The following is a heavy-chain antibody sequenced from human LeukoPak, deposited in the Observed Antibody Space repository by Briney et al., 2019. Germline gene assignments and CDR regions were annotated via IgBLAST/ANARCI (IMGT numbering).Heavy chain of an antibody. V-gene: IGHV1-8*01. D-gene: IGHD3-3*01. CDR2: MNPNSGNT. Sequence: ASVKVSCKASGYTFTSYDTNWVRQATGQGLEWMGWMNPNSGNTGYAQKFQGRVTMTRNTSISTAYMELSSLRSEDTAVYYCARRYDFWSGYQLYYYYGMDVWGQGATVTVSS. CDR3: ARRYDFWSGYQLYYYYGMDV. CDR1: GYTFTSYD. J-gene: IGHJ6*02.